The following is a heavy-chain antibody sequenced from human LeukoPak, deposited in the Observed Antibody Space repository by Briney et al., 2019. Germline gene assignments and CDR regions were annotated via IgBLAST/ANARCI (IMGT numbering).Heavy chain of an antibody. CDR3: AREKPYYDFWSGYPTGLDY. CDR1: GFTFSSYG. V-gene: IGHV3-33*01. J-gene: IGHJ4*02. D-gene: IGHD3-3*01. Sequence: GRSLRLSCAASGFTFSSYGMHWVRRAPGKGLEWVAVIWYDGSNKYYADSVKGRFTISRDNSKNTLYLQMNSLRAEDTAVYYCAREKPYYDFWSGYPTGLDYWGQGTLVTVSS. CDR2: IWYDGSNK.